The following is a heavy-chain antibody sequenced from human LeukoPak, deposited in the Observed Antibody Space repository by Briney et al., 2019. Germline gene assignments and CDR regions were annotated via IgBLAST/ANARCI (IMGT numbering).Heavy chain of an antibody. CDR2: IYHSGST. CDR1: GYSISIGYY. CDR3: ARGRSYDYVWGSYRSLSGHYFDY. Sequence: PSETLSLTCTVSGYSISIGYYWGWIRQPPGKGLEWIGSIYHSGSTYYNPSLKSRVTISVDTSKNQFSLKLSSVTAADTAVYYCARGRSYDYVWGSYRSLSGHYFDYWGQGTLVTVSS. D-gene: IGHD3-16*02. J-gene: IGHJ4*02. V-gene: IGHV4-38-2*02.